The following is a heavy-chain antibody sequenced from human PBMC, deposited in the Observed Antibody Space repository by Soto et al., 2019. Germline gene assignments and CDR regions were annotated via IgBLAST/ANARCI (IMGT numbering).Heavy chain of an antibody. CDR3: ARWFSLVLVVSDTRKGIVSYFPF. Sequence: QVQLVQSGAEVKKPGSSVKVSCKASGGTFSSYASSWVRQAPGQGLEWMGGIIPIFGTANYAQKFQGRVTITADESMSTAYMELSSLRSEDTAVYYCARWFSLVLVVSDTRKGIVSYFPFWGQGTLVTVSS. CDR1: GGTFSSYA. J-gene: IGHJ4*02. V-gene: IGHV1-69*01. D-gene: IGHD2-15*01. CDR2: IIPIFGTA.